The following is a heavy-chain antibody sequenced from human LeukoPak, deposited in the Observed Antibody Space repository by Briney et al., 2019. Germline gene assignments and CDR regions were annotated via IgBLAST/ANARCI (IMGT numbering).Heavy chain of an antibody. CDR3: ARDTPYSGYFDY. Sequence: SVKVSCKASGGTFSSYAISWVRQAPGQGLEWMGRIIPILGIANYAQKFQGRVTITADKSTSTAYMELSSLRSEDTAVYYCARDTPYSGYFDYWGQGTLVTVSS. D-gene: IGHD2-21*01. J-gene: IGHJ4*02. CDR1: GGTFSSYA. V-gene: IGHV1-69*04. CDR2: IIPILGIA.